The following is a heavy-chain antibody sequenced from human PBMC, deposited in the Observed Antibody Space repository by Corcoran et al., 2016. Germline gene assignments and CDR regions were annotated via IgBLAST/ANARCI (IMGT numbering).Heavy chain of an antibody. CDR3: AAGGQWLPPGY. V-gene: IGHV1-58*01. Sequence: QMQLVQSGPEVKKPGTSVKVSCKASGFTFTSSAVQWVRQARGQRLEWIGWIVVGSGNTNYAQKFQERVTITRDMSTSTAYMELSSLRSEDTAVYYWAAGGQWLPPGYWGQGTLVTVSS. CDR2: IVVGSGNT. D-gene: IGHD6-19*01. CDR1: GFTFTSSA. J-gene: IGHJ4*02.